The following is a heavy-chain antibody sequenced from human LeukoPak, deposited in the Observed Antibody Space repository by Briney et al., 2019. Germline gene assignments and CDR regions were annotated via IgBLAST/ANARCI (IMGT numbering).Heavy chain of an antibody. J-gene: IGHJ4*02. CDR1: GYTFTSYG. CDR2: ISAYNGNT. D-gene: IGHD3-10*01. V-gene: IGHV1-18*01. CDR3: ARDPPYYYGSGSYYKFDY. Sequence: ASVKVSCKASGYTFTSYGISWVRQAPGQGLEWMGWISAYNGNTNYAQKLQGRVTMTTDTSTSTAYMELSRLRSDDTAVYYCARDPPYYYGSGSYYKFDYWGQGTLVTVSS.